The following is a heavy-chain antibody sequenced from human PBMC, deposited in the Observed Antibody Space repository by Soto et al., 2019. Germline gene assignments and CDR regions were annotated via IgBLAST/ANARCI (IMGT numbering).Heavy chain of an antibody. D-gene: IGHD6-19*01. CDR2: ISYDGSNK. J-gene: IGHJ6*02. CDR3: AKDSARLYSSGWDYGMDV. V-gene: IGHV3-30*18. CDR1: GFTFISDG. Sequence: GGSLRLSCAASGFTFISDGMHWVLQAPGKGLEWVAVISYDGSNKYYADSVKGRFTISRDNSKNTLYLQMNSLRAEDTAVYYCAKDSARLYSSGWDYGMDVWGQGTTVTVSS.